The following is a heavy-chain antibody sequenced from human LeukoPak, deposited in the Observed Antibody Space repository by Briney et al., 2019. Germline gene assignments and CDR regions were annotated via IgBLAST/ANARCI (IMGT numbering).Heavy chain of an antibody. Sequence: TGGSLRLSCAASGFTFSGYWMSWVRQAPGKGLEWVANINKDGSERYNVDSVKGRFTISRDNANESLYLKMNRLRAEDTSVYYCARESKGRSKIDYWGQGTLVTVSS. D-gene: IGHD4-17*01. CDR2: INKDGSER. CDR3: ARESKGRSKIDY. J-gene: IGHJ4*02. V-gene: IGHV3-7*01. CDR1: GFTFSGYW.